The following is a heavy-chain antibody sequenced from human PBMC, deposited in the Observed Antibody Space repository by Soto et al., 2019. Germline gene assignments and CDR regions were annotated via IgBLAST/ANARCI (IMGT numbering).Heavy chain of an antibody. V-gene: IGHV3-21*01. J-gene: IGHJ5*02. Sequence: TGGSLRLSCAASGFTFSSYSMNWVRQAPGKGLEWVSSISSSSSYIYYADSVKGRFTISRDNAKNSLYLQMNSLRAEDTAVYYCARDAHSGYSYGQNWFDPWGQGTLVTSPQ. D-gene: IGHD5-18*01. CDR1: GFTFSSYS. CDR3: ARDAHSGYSYGQNWFDP. CDR2: ISSSSSYI.